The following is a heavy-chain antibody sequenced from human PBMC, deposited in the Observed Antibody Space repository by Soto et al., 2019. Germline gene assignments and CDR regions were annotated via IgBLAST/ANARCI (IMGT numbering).Heavy chain of an antibody. D-gene: IGHD2-2*01. CDR3: ARLVVVAPVANA. CDR2: IFYTGTT. J-gene: IGHJ5*02. V-gene: IGHV4-39*02. CDR1: GGSMNYNSYY. Sequence: ETLSLRCSLSGGSMNYNSYYWGWIRQPPGKGLEWVGGIFYTGTTYYSPSLKDRVTISVDTSKNSFSLNLTSVTAADTAVYLCARLVVVAPVANAWGQGTLVTVSS.